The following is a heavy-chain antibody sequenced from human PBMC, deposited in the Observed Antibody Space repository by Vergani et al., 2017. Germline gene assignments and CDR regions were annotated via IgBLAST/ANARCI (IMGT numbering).Heavy chain of an antibody. D-gene: IGHD2-8*01. V-gene: IGHV1-69*08. Sequence: QVHLVQSGAEVKKPGSSVRISCKGSGDPFNSSTVNWVRQAPGQGLEWMGRIVPVFDTTNFSQKFQGRVTMTADQSTSTAYMELRSLGSDDTAVYFCATGPRGGVYPHFKYWGQGTLVTVSS. J-gene: IGHJ4*02. CDR2: IVPVFDTT. CDR1: GDPFNSST. CDR3: ATGPRGGVYPHFKY.